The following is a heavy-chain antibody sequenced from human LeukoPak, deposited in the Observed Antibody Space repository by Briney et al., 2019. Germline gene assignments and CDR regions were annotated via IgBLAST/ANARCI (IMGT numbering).Heavy chain of an antibody. CDR1: GFTLSDYW. V-gene: IGHV3-74*01. J-gene: IGHJ4*02. CDR2: INSDGSRI. CDR3: ARAPQIAFSGFDKNY. Sequence: PGGSLRLSCAASGFTLSDYWVHWVRQAPGKGLVWVSRINSDGSRIIYADSVKGRFTISRDNAKNTVYLQMNSLRADDTAVYFCARAPQIAFSGFDKNYWGQGTLVTVSS. D-gene: IGHD5-12*01.